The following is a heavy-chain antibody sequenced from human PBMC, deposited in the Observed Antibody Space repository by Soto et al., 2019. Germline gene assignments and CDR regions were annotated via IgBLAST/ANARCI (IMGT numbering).Heavy chain of an antibody. V-gene: IGHV3-23*01. Sequence: LRLSCAASGITFIADAMSWVRQAPGKGLEWVSAISGGGATTYYADSVKGRLTISRDKSKNTLYLQMNSLRAEDTALYYCAKSFSSNWYDYFDYWGQGSLVTVSS. CDR1: GITFIADA. D-gene: IGHD6-13*01. CDR3: AKSFSSNWYDYFDY. J-gene: IGHJ4*02. CDR2: ISGGGATT.